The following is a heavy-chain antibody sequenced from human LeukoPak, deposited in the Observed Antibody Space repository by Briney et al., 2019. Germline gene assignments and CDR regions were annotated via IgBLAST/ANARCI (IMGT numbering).Heavy chain of an antibody. CDR2: ISYDGSNK. Sequence: GRSLRLSCAASGFTFSSYGMHWVRQAPGKGLEWVVVISYDGSNKYYADSVKGRFTISRDNSKNTLYLQMNSLRAEDTAVYYCAKPQLHSSGWYVFDYWGQGTLVTVSS. CDR1: GFTFSSYG. V-gene: IGHV3-30*18. CDR3: AKPQLHSSGWYVFDY. J-gene: IGHJ4*02. D-gene: IGHD6-19*01.